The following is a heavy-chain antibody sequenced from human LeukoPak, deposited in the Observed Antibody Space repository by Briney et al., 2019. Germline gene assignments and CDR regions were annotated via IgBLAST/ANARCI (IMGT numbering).Heavy chain of an antibody. Sequence: SETLSLTCTVSGGSISSYYWSWIRQPPGKGLEWIGYIYYGGSTNYNPSLKSRVTISVDTSKNQISLKLSSVTAADTAVYYCAKNTWELLQWGQGTLVTVSS. V-gene: IGHV4-59*01. CDR1: GGSISSYY. J-gene: IGHJ4*02. D-gene: IGHD1-26*01. CDR2: IYYGGST. CDR3: AKNTWELLQ.